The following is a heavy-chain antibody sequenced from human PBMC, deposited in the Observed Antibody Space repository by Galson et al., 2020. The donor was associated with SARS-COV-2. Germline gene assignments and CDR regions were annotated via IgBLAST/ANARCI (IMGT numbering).Heavy chain of an antibody. V-gene: IGHV4-39*01. D-gene: IGHD2-15*01. Sequence: SETLSLTCTVSGGSISSSNYSWGWIRQPPGKGLEWIGSMFYTGSTHHNPSPKSRVTISVDTSKNQFSLKLSSVTAADTAVYYCAGGIVVVFSWDWFDPWGQGTLVTVSS. CDR1: GGSISSSNYS. CDR2: MFYTGST. CDR3: AGGIVVVFSWDWFDP. J-gene: IGHJ5*02.